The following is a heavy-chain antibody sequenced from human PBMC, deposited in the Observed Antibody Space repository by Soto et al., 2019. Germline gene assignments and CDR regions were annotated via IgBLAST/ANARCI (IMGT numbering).Heavy chain of an antibody. CDR1: GYTFTSYG. CDR3: ATDNIVPPAPNYFYHGMRV. J-gene: IGHJ6*02. V-gene: IGHV1-18*04. D-gene: IGHD2-2*01. Sequence: SSVKVSCKDSGYTFTSYGISWVRQAPGQGLEWMGWISAYNGNTNYAQKLQGRVTMTTDTSTSTAYMELRSLRSDDTAVYYCATDNIVPPAPNYFYHGMRVCGQGTTVTV. CDR2: ISAYNGNT.